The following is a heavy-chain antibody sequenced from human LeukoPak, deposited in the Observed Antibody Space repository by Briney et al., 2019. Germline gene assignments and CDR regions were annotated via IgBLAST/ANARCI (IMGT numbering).Heavy chain of an antibody. CDR2: IYYSGST. CDR3: ARARCSSTSCYGMAGYGMDV. V-gene: IGHV4-31*03. CDR1: GGSISSGGYY. J-gene: IGHJ6*02. D-gene: IGHD2-2*01. Sequence: SQTLSLTCTVSGGSISSGGYYWSWIRQHPGKGLEWIGYIYYSGSTYYNPSLKSRVTISVDTSKNQFSLKLSSVIAADTAVYYCARARCSSTSCYGMAGYGMDVWGQGTTVTVSS.